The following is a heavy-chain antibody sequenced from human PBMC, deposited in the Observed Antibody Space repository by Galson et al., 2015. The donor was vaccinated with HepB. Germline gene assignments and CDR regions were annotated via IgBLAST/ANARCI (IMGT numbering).Heavy chain of an antibody. CDR2: IDWDDDK. Sequence: PALVKPTQTLTLTCTFSGFSLSTSGMCVSWIRQPPGKALEWLALIDWDDDKYYSTSLKTRLTISKDTSKNQVVLTMTNMDPVDTATYYCARIDVAVAGRKGGWFDPWGQGTLVTVSS. CDR1: GFSLSTSGMC. D-gene: IGHD6-19*01. J-gene: IGHJ5*02. V-gene: IGHV2-70*01. CDR3: ARIDVAVAGRKGGWFDP.